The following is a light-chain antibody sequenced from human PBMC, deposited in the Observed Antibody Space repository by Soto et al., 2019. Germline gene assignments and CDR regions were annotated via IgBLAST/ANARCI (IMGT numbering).Light chain of an antibody. CDR2: DNN. Sequence: QSVLTQPPSVSGAPGQRVTISCTGSSSNIGAGYDVHWYQQLPGTAPKLLIYDNNNRPSGVPDRFSGSKSGTSASLAITGLKAEDEADYYCQSYDSSLSSWVFGGGTQLTVL. CDR1: SSNIGAGYD. V-gene: IGLV1-40*01. CDR3: QSYDSSLSSWV. J-gene: IGLJ3*02.